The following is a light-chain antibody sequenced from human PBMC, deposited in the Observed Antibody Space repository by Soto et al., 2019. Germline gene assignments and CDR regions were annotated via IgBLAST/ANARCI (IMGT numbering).Light chain of an antibody. CDR1: QAVNTR. CDR2: LAS. CDR3: QQRSNWPPIT. J-gene: IGKJ5*01. Sequence: TESPATLSVFPGERVTLSCRASQAVNTRLAWYQHKPGQAPRLLIYLASNRATGIPARFSGGGSGTDFTLTISSLEPEDFAVYYCQQRSNWPPITFGQGTRLEIK. V-gene: IGKV3-11*01.